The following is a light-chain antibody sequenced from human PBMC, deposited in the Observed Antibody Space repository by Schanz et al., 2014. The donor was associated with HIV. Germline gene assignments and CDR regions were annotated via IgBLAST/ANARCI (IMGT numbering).Light chain of an antibody. CDR2: ATS. J-gene: IGKJ1*01. Sequence: EIVLTQSPGSLSLSPGGRATLSCGASQRLSSSYLAWYQQKRDQPPRLVIYATSTRAAGIPDRFSGSGSGSTFTLIISRLEPADAAVYYCQQYGGSPTFGQGTKVEIK. V-gene: IGKV3-20*01. CDR3: QQYGGSPT. CDR1: QRLSSSY.